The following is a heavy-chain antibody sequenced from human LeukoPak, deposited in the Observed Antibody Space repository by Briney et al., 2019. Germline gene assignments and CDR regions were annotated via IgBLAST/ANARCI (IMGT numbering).Heavy chain of an antibody. CDR2: IYPADSDT. D-gene: IGHD4-11*01. Sequence: GGSLEISCKGSGYSFTTYWIGWVRQVPGKGLEWMGIIYPADSDTRYSPSFQGHVTISADKSISTAYLQWSSLEASDTAMYYCARLMTTVTTGGDYWGQGTLVTVSS. CDR1: GYSFTTYW. CDR3: ARLMTTVTTGGDY. V-gene: IGHV5-51*01. J-gene: IGHJ4*02.